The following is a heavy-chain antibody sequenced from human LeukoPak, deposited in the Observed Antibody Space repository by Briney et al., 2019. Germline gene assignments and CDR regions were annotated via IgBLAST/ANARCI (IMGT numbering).Heavy chain of an antibody. J-gene: IGHJ3*02. V-gene: IGHV3-66*02. CDR3: ARVAYYYDSSGYYDAFDI. Sequence: GGSLRLSCAASGFTVSSNYMSWVRQAPGKGLEWVSVIYSGGSTYYADSVKGRFTISRDNSKNTLYLQVNSLRAEDTAVYYCARVAYYYDSSGYYDAFDIWGQGTMVTVSS. D-gene: IGHD3-22*01. CDR1: GFTVSSNY. CDR2: IYSGGST.